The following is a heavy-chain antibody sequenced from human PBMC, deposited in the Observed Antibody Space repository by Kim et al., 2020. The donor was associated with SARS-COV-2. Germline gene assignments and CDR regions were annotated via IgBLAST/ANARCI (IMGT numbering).Heavy chain of an antibody. J-gene: IGHJ6*02. V-gene: IGHV3-15*01. CDR1: GFTFSNAW. CDR2: IKSKTDGGTT. Sequence: GGSLRLSCAASGFTFSNAWMSWVRQAPGKGLEWVGRIKSKTDGGTTDYAAPVKGRFTISRDDSKNTLYLQMNSLKTEDTAVYYCTTGIQLFVPSSYYYYYGMDVWGQGTTVTVSS. D-gene: IGHD5-18*01. CDR3: TTGIQLFVPSSYYYYYGMDV.